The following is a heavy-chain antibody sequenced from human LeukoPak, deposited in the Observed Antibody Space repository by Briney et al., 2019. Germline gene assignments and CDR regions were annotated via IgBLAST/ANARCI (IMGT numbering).Heavy chain of an antibody. Sequence: GGSLRLSCAASGFTFSSYWMHWVRQAPGKGLVWVSRIDTDGSNTAYADSVKGRFTISRDNAKNTLYLQMNSLRAEDTAVYYCARDLTYSGSYSDAFDIWGQGTMVTVSS. J-gene: IGHJ3*02. CDR3: ARDLTYSGSYSDAFDI. V-gene: IGHV3-74*01. CDR1: GFTFSSYW. D-gene: IGHD1-26*01. CDR2: IDTDGSNT.